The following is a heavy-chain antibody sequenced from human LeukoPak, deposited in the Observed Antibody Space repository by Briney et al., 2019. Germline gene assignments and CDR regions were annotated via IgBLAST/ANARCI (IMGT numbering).Heavy chain of an antibody. Sequence: GGSLRLSCAASGFTFSSYTMSWVRQAPGKGLEWVSTITTSDGNTYYADSVKGRFTVSRDNSKNALLLQMNSLRAEDTAVYYCAKDGGLWVSAHWGDSWGRGTLVTVSS. CDR2: ITTSDGNT. V-gene: IGHV3-23*01. J-gene: IGHJ4*02. CDR3: AKDGGLWVSAHWGDS. D-gene: IGHD7-27*01. CDR1: GFTFSSYT.